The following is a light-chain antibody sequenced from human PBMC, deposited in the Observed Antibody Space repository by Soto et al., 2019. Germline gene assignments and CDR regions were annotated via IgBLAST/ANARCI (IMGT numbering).Light chain of an antibody. CDR3: QQYKSYSPWT. Sequence: DIQMTQSPSTLSASVVDRVTIPCRASQSLNNWLAWYQQKPGKAPKLLIYDASSLESGVPARFSGSGSETEFTLTISSLQPEDFATYYCQQYKSYSPWTFGQGTKVDIK. J-gene: IGKJ1*01. CDR1: QSLNNW. CDR2: DAS. V-gene: IGKV1-5*01.